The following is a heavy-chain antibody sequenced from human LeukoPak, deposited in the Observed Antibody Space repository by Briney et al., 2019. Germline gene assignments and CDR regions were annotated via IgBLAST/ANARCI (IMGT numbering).Heavy chain of an antibody. D-gene: IGHD1-7*01. CDR3: AREFQRITGTTSYAFDI. CDR2: IYSGGST. Sequence: GGSLRLSCAASGFTFSSYAMSWVRQAPGKGPEWVSVIYSGGSTYYADSVKGRFTISRDNSKNTLYLQMNSLRAEDTAVYYCAREFQRITGTTSYAFDIWGQGTMVTVSS. J-gene: IGHJ3*02. V-gene: IGHV3-53*01. CDR1: GFTFSSYA.